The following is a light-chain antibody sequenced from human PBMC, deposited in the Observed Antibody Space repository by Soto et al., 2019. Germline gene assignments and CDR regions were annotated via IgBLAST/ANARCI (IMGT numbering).Light chain of an antibody. CDR2: EGI. CDR1: SSDVGTYYL. V-gene: IGLV2-23*01. J-gene: IGLJ1*01. CDR3: CSYAGSSTLYV. Sequence: QSVLTQPASVSGSPGQSITISCTGTSSDVGTYYLVSWYQHHPGKAPKLIIYEGIKRPSGVSDRFSGSKSGNTASLTISGLQAEDEADYYCCSYAGSSTLYVFGTGTKLTVL.